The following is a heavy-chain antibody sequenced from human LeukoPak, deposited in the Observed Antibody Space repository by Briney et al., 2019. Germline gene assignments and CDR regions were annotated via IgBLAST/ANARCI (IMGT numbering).Heavy chain of an antibody. V-gene: IGHV3-74*01. D-gene: IGHD2-2*01. CDR1: GFTFNTYW. Sequence: GGSLRLSCATSGFTFNTYWMHWVRQAPGKGLVWVSRIESDGSSTSYADSVKGRFTISRDNAKNTLFLQMNSLRVEDTAVYYCARAECSSTSCTKVDHWGQGTLVTVSS. CDR3: ARAECSSTSCTKVDH. J-gene: IGHJ4*02. CDR2: IESDGSST.